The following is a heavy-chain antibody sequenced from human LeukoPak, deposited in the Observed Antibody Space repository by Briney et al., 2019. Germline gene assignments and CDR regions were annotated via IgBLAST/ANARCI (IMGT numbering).Heavy chain of an antibody. J-gene: IGHJ4*02. CDR1: GFTFSSYW. D-gene: IGHD3-22*01. CDR2: IKQDGSEK. V-gene: IGHV3-7*01. CDR3: ASGNYDSSGQASK. Sequence: GGSLRLSCAASGFTFSSYWMSWVRQAPGKGLEWVANIKQDGSEKYYVDSVKGRFTISRDNAKSSLYLQMNSLRAEDTAVYYCASGNYDSSGQASKWGQGTLVTVSS.